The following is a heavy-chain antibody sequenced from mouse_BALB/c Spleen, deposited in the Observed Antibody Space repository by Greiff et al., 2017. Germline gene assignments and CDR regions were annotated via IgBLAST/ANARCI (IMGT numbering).Heavy chain of an antibody. CDR3: ARDDYFDY. Sequence: DVHLVESGPGLVKPSQSLSLTCTVTGYSITSDYAWNWIRQFPGNKLEWMGYISYSGSTSYNPSLKSRISITRDTSKNQFFLQLNSVTTEDTATYYCARDDYFDYWGQGTTLTVSS. CDR1: GYSITSDYA. D-gene: IGHD2-3*01. V-gene: IGHV3-2*02. CDR2: ISYSGST. J-gene: IGHJ2*01.